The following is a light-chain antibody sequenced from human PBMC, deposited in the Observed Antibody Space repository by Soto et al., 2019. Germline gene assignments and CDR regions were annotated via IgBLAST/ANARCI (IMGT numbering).Light chain of an antibody. CDR1: QDIRNE. V-gene: IGKV1-17*01. J-gene: IGKJ1*01. CDR3: QQYNSYSWT. CDR2: AAS. Sequence: DIQMTQSPSSLSASVGDTVTITCRASQDIRNELGWYQQKPGTAPKFLIYAASSLHSGVPSRFSGSRSGTEFTLTISSLQPDDFATYYCQQYNSYSWTFGQGTKVDI.